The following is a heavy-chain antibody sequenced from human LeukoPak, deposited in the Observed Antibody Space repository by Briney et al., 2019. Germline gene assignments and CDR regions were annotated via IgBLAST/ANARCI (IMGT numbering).Heavy chain of an antibody. CDR2: ISYDGSNK. Sequence: GGSLRLSCAASGFTFSSYAMHWVRQAPGKGLEWVAVISYDGSNKYYADSVKGRFTISRGNSKNTLYLQMNSLRAEDTAVYYCARDDFWSGSPYYYYYGMDVWGQGTTVTVSS. CDR1: GFTFSSYA. CDR3: ARDDFWSGSPYYYYYGMDV. J-gene: IGHJ6*02. D-gene: IGHD3-3*01. V-gene: IGHV3-30-3*01.